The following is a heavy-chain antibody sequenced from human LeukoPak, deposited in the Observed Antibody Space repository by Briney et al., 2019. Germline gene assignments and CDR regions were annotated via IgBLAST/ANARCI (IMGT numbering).Heavy chain of an antibody. CDR3: ARDRETLRGYYYGMDV. CDR1: GYTFTGYY. Sequence: GASVKVSCKASGYTFTGYYMHWVRQAPGQGLEWMGWINPNSGGTNYAQKFQGRVTMTRDTSISTAYMELSRLRSDDTAVYYCARDRETLRGYYYGMDVWGQGTTVTVSS. J-gene: IGHJ6*02. V-gene: IGHV1-2*02. D-gene: IGHD1-26*01. CDR2: INPNSGGT.